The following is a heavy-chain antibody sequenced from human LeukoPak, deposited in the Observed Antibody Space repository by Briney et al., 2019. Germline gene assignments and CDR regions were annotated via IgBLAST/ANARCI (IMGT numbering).Heavy chain of an antibody. CDR3: ATRNYYDSTGYYNY. Sequence: SESLSLTCAVSGGSISTDNWWTWVRQPPGKGLEWIGEVYHRGSTNYNPSLKSRVTISVDKSKNQFSLKLTSVTAADTALYYCATRNYYDSTGYYNYWGQGTRVTVSS. CDR2: VYHRGST. V-gene: IGHV4-4*02. CDR1: GGSISTDNW. D-gene: IGHD3-22*01. J-gene: IGHJ4*02.